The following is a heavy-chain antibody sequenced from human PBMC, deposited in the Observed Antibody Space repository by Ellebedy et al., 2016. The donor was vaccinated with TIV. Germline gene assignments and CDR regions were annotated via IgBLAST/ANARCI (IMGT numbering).Heavy chain of an antibody. CDR2: IYSSGST. CDR1: GGSISTGDHY. D-gene: IGHD6-6*01. Sequence: MPSETLSLTCTVSGGSISTGDHYWSWIRQPPGKGLEWIGYIYSSGSTYYNPSLKGRVTISLDTSTKQFSLKLSSVTAADTAVYYCARGDSSSSRIYYWGQGTLVTVSS. J-gene: IGHJ4*02. V-gene: IGHV4-30-4*01. CDR3: ARGDSSSSRIYY.